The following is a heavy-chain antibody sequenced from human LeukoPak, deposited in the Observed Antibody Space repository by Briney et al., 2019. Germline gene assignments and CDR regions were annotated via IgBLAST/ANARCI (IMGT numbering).Heavy chain of an antibody. CDR1: GFTFSRYS. CDR2: ITGSGGST. J-gene: IGHJ5*02. Sequence: GGSLRLSCAASGFTFSRYSMTWVRQAPGKGLQWVSSITGSGGSTYYADSVKGRFTISRDDSKNTVYLQMNSLRVDDTAVYYCAKEGQFSVTPNAWGQGALVTVSS. D-gene: IGHD2-21*02. CDR3: AKEGQFSVTPNA. V-gene: IGHV3-23*01.